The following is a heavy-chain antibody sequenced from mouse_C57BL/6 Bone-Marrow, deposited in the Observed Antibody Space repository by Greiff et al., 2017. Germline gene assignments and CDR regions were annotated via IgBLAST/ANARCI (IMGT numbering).Heavy chain of an antibody. V-gene: IGHV5-9*01. J-gene: IGHJ2*01. CDR3: ARQDLYGNFDY. CDR1: GFTFSSYT. Sequence: EVQGVESGGGLVKPGGSLKLSCAASGFTFSSYTMSWVRQTPEKRLEWVATISGGGGNTYYPDSVKGRFTISRDNAKNTLYLQMSSLRSEDTALYYCARQDLYGNFDYWGQGTTLTVSS. CDR2: ISGGGGNT. D-gene: IGHD2-1*01.